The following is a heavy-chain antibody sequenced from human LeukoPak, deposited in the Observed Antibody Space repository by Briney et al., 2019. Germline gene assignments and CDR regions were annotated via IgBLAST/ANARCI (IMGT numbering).Heavy chain of an antibody. V-gene: IGHV3-7*01. Sequence: GGSLRLSCAASGFTFSSYWMSWVRQAPGKGLEWVANIKQDGSEKYYVDSVKGRFTISRDNAKNSLYLQMNSLRAEDTAVYYCAREGIAGSYYMDVWGKGATVTISS. D-gene: IGHD6-13*01. CDR2: IKQDGSEK. CDR1: GFTFSSYW. CDR3: AREGIAGSYYMDV. J-gene: IGHJ6*03.